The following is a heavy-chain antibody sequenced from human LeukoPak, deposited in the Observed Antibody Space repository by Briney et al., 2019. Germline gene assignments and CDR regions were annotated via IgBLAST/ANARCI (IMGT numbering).Heavy chain of an antibody. D-gene: IGHD6-13*01. CDR3: ARGSRSAYSSNWNWFDP. J-gene: IGHJ5*02. V-gene: IGHV1-18*01. CDR2: ISAYNGNT. Sequence: ASVKVSCKASGYTFISYGINWVRQAPGQGLEWMGWISAYNGNTNYAQKLQGRVTMTTDTSTSTAYMELRSLSSDDTAVYYCARGSRSAYSSNWNWFDPWGQGTLVTVSS. CDR1: GYTFISYG.